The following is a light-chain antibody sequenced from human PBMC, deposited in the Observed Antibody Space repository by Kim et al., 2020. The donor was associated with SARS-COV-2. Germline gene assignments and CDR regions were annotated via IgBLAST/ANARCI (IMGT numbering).Light chain of an antibody. Sequence: QSALTQPASVSGSPGQSITISCTGTSSDVGSYNLVSWYQQHPGKAPKLMIYEVSKRPSGVSNRFSGSKSGNTASLTISGLQAEDEADYYCCSYAGRSSGVCGGGTQLTVL. CDR1: SSDVGSYNL. J-gene: IGLJ2*01. CDR3: CSYAGRSSGV. CDR2: EVS. V-gene: IGLV2-23*02.